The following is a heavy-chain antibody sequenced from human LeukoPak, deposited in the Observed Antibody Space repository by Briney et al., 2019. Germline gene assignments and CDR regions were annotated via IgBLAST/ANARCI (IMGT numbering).Heavy chain of an antibody. CDR1: GFTFSTSW. D-gene: IGHD2-15*01. CDR2: INPDGSTI. J-gene: IGHJ4*02. V-gene: IGHV3-74*01. Sequence: GGSLRLSCATSGFTFSTSWMHWVRQAPGKGLVWVSRINPDGSTINYAHSVEGRFTISRDNAKHTVHLQMNSLGAEDTAVYFCVEGLGGSSDYWGQGTLVTVSS. CDR3: VEGLGGSSDY.